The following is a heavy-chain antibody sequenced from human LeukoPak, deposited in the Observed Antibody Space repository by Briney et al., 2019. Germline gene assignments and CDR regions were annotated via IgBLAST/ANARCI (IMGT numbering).Heavy chain of an antibody. Sequence: GGPLTLPCSVSGFLFRPYHVYGAREATGKGVEWVSFITGDGGSTDYADSVKGRFTISRDNSKDSLHLQMTSLRTEDTAFYYCTRDKRATNELGAFDHWGQGTLVTVSS. D-gene: IGHD5-24*01. CDR3: TRDKRATNELGAFDH. V-gene: IGHV3-43*01. CDR1: GFLFRPYH. J-gene: IGHJ4*02. CDR2: ITGDGGST.